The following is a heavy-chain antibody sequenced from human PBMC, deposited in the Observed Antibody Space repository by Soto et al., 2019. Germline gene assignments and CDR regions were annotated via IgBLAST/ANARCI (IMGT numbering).Heavy chain of an antibody. J-gene: IGHJ6*02. CDR3: RSSSRYSTDV. Sequence: QLQLQESGPGLVKPSETLSLSCTVSGGSITSSFYWGWIRQPPGKGLEWIGSIYGTGNTYYNPSLKGPVTISADTSKIQFSLNLISVTAADTAVYYCRSSSRYSTDVWGQGATVTVSS. CDR2: IYGTGNT. V-gene: IGHV4-39*01. CDR1: GGSITSSFY. D-gene: IGHD6-13*01.